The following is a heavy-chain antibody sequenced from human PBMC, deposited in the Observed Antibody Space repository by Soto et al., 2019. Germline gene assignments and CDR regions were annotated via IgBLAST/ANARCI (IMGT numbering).Heavy chain of an antibody. J-gene: IGHJ4*02. Sequence: SETLSLTCTVSGGSISSSSYYWGWIRQPPGKGLEWIGSIYYSGSTYYNPSLKSRVTISVDTSKNQFSLKLSSVTAADTAVYYCAGTIYGSGSYLDYWGQGTLVTVSS. CDR1: GGSISSSSYY. CDR2: IYYSGST. D-gene: IGHD3-10*01. V-gene: IGHV4-39*01. CDR3: AGTIYGSGSYLDY.